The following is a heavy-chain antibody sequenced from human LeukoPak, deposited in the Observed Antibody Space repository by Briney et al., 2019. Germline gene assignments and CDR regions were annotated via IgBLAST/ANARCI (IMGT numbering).Heavy chain of an antibody. J-gene: IGHJ4*02. V-gene: IGHV3-30*18. CDR3: AKDRQTSSSWFDY. CDR2: ISYDGSNK. Sequence: GGSLRLSCAASGFTFSSYGMHWVRQAPGKGLEWVAVISYDGSNKYYADSVKGRFTISRDNSKNTLYLRMNSLRAEDTAVYYCAKDRQTSSSWFDYWGQGTLVTVSS. CDR1: GFTFSSYG. D-gene: IGHD6-13*01.